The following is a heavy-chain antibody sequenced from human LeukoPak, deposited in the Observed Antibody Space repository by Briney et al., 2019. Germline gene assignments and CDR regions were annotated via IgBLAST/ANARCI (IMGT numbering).Heavy chain of an antibody. V-gene: IGHV3-21*01. D-gene: IGHD4-17*01. CDR2: ISSSSSYI. CDR3: AKSMTTVQWGFDP. Sequence: GGSLRLSCAASGFTFSSYSMNWVRQAPGKGLEWVSSISSSSSYIYYADSVKGRFTISRDNAKNSLYLQMNSLRAEDTAVYYCAKSMTTVQWGFDPWGQGTLVTVSS. J-gene: IGHJ5*02. CDR1: GFTFSSYS.